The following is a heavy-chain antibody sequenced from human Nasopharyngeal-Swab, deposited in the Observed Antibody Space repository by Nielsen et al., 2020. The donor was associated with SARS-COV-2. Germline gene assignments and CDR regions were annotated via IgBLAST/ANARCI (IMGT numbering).Heavy chain of an antibody. CDR3: ASSPGIAATTGMDV. CDR1: GFTFISYA. D-gene: IGHD6-13*01. CDR2: ISYDGSNK. J-gene: IGHJ6*02. V-gene: IGHV3-30*04. Sequence: LKISCAASGFTFISYAMHWVRQAPGKGLEWVAVISYDGSNKYYADSVKGRFTISRDNSKNTLYLQMNSLRAEDTAVYYCASSPGIAATTGMDVWGQGTTVTVSS.